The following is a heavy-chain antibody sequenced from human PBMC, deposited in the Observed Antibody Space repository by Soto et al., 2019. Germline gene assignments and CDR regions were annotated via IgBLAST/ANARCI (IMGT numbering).Heavy chain of an antibody. CDR2: IYYSGST. CDR1: GGSISSYY. J-gene: IGHJ6*02. Sequence: QVQLQESGPGLVKPSETRSLTCTVSGGSISSYYWSWIRQPPGKGLEWIGYIYYSGSTNYNPSLKSRVTISVDTSKNQFSLKLSSVTAADTAVYYCAREGVSSSWYNYYGMDVWGQGTTVTVSS. V-gene: IGHV4-59*01. CDR3: AREGVSSSWYNYYGMDV. D-gene: IGHD6-13*01.